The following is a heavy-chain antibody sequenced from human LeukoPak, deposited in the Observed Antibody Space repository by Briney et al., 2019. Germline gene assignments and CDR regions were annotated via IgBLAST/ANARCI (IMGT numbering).Heavy chain of an antibody. J-gene: IGHJ4*02. D-gene: IGHD1-1*01. CDR1: GFTFTDYS. CDR2: ISSGSSYI. V-gene: IGHV3-21*01. Sequence: PGGSLRLSCAAAGFTFTDYSMNWVRQAPGKGLEWVSSISSGSSYIYYADSVKGRFTISRDNAKDSLYLQMNSLRAEDTAVYFCARDYKGLSEYWGQGTLVTVSS. CDR3: ARDYKGLSEY.